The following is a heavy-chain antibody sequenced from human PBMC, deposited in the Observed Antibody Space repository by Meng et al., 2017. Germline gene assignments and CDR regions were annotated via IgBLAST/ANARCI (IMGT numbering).Heavy chain of an antibody. CDR3: ARFYCSGGSCRDY. D-gene: IGHD2-15*01. J-gene: IGHJ4*02. CDR2: INHSGST. Sequence: QVQLQESGPGLVKPSQTLSLTCAVYGGSFSGYYWSWIRQPPGKGLEWIGEINHSGSTNYNPSLKSRVTISVDTSKNQFSLKLSSVTAADTAVYYCARFYCSGGSCRDYWGQGTLVTVSS. CDR1: GGSFSGYY. V-gene: IGHV4-34*09.